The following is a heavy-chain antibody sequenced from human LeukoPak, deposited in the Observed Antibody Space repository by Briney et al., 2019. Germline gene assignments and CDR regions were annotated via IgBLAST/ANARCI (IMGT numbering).Heavy chain of an antibody. D-gene: IGHD3-22*01. CDR2: IYYSGST. CDR3: ATTNYYDSRGFYHFDY. V-gene: IGHV4-59*08. CDR1: GGSISSYY. J-gene: IGHJ4*02. Sequence: SETLSLTCTVSGGSISSYYWSWIRQPPGKGLEWIGYIYYSGSTNYNPSLKSRVTISGDTSKNQVSLKLSSVTAADTAVYYCATTNYYDSRGFYHFDYWGQGTLVTVSS.